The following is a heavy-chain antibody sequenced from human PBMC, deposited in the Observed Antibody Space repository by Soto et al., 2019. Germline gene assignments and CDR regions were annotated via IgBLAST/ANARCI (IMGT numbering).Heavy chain of an antibody. CDR2: IRSKANSYAT. CDR3: TSHYDYVWGSYRYTDY. J-gene: IGHJ4*02. V-gene: IGHV3-73*02. Sequence: EVQLVESGGGLVQPGGSLKLSCAASGFTFSGSAMHWVRQASGKGLEWVGRIRSKANSYATAYAASVKGRFTISRDDSKNTAYLQMNSLKTEDTAVYYCTSHYDYVWGSYRYTDYWGQGTLVTVSS. D-gene: IGHD3-16*02. CDR1: GFTFSGSA.